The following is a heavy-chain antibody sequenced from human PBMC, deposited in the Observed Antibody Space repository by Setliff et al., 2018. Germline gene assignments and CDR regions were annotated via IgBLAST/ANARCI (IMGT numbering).Heavy chain of an antibody. J-gene: IGHJ4*02. CDR2: IYSGDRDT. D-gene: IGHD1-7*01. CDR3: AKPQLELRWGFES. CDR1: GFTFNKYW. V-gene: IGHV3-23*03. Sequence: GGSLRLSCAASGFTFNKYWMTWVRQAPGKGLEWVSTIYSGDRDTFYTDSVKGRFTIFRDGSKNTLFLQMTSLRAEDTAVYYCAKPQLELRWGFESWGQGTLVTVSS.